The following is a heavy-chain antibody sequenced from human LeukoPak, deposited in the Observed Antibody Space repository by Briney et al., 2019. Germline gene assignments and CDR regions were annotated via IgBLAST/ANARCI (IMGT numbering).Heavy chain of an antibody. D-gene: IGHD6-19*01. CDR2: INPNSGGT. J-gene: IGHJ4*02. CDR1: GYTFTGYY. V-gene: IGHV1-2*06. Sequence: ASVKVSCKASGYTFTGYYMHWVRQAPGQGLEWMGRINPNSGGTNYAQKFQGRVTMTRDTSISTAYMELSRLRSDDTAVYYCAREGVAGTKHYGYWGQGTLVTVSS. CDR3: AREGVAGTKHYGY.